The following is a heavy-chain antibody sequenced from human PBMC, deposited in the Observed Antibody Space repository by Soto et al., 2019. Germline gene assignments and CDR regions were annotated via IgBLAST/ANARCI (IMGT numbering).Heavy chain of an antibody. CDR3: AKGNSGSCYSASDI. J-gene: IGHJ3*02. CDR2: ICGSGGTT. CDR1: GFTFSNYA. D-gene: IGHD1-26*01. V-gene: IGHV3-23*01. Sequence: EVQLLESGGGMEQPGGSVRLSCEASGFTFSNYAMSWVRQAPGKGLEWVSAICGSGGTTLYAGSVKGRFTISRDDSKNTLSLQMSSLTADDTAIYHCAKGNSGSCYSASDIWGQGTTVTVS.